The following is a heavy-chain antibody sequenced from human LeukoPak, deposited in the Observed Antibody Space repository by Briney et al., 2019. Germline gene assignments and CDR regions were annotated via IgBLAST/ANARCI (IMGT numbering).Heavy chain of an antibody. J-gene: IGHJ4*02. V-gene: IGHV3-30-3*01. Sequence: GGSLRLSCAASGFTFSSYAMHWVRQAPDKGLEWVAVISYDGSNKYYADSVKGRFTISRDNSKNTLYLQMNSLRAEDTAVYYCARTRDYYDSSGYTYWGQGTLVTVSS. CDR3: ARTRDYYDSSGYTY. CDR1: GFTFSSYA. D-gene: IGHD3-22*01. CDR2: ISYDGSNK.